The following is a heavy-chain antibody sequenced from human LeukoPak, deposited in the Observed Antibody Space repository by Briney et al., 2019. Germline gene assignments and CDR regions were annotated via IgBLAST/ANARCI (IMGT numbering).Heavy chain of an antibody. V-gene: IGHV3-21*01. CDR1: GFTFSTYS. D-gene: IGHD6-19*01. J-gene: IGHJ4*02. CDR2: ISSGSGYI. Sequence: GGSLRLSCAASGFTFSTYSMNWVRQAPGKGLEWVSSISSGSGYIYYADSVKGRFTISRDNAKNSLYLQMNSLRAEDTAVYYCARGNSVAGTDISYWGQGTLVTVSS. CDR3: ARGNSVAGTDISY.